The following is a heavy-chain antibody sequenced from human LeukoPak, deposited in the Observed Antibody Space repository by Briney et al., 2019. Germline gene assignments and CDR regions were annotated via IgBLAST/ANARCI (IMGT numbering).Heavy chain of an antibody. CDR3: ARPGAARGYYYMDV. J-gene: IGHJ6*03. D-gene: IGHD6-6*01. CDR2: IYYSGNT. V-gene: IGHV4-39*01. CDR1: GGSISSSSYY. Sequence: PSETLSLTCTVSGGSISSSSYYWGWIRQPPGKGLKWFGSIYYSGNTYYNPSLKSRVTLSVDTSKNQFSLMLSPVTDAKPAGYFCARPGAARGYYYMDVWGKGTTVTVSS.